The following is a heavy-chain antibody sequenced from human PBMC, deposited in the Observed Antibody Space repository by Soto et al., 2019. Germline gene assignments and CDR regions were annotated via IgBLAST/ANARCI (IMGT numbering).Heavy chain of an antibody. CDR1: GFTLTIYG. CDR3: ASVAGSGYYPDY. Sequence: EVQLVESGGGLVQPGGSLRLSCAVSGFTLTIYGMNWVRQAPGKGLEWVSYISSCSSIIYYADSVKGRFTISRDNAKNSLYLQMNSLRDEDTALYYCASVAGSGYYPDYWGQGTLVTVSS. CDR2: ISSCSSII. J-gene: IGHJ4*02. V-gene: IGHV3-48*02. D-gene: IGHD3-22*01.